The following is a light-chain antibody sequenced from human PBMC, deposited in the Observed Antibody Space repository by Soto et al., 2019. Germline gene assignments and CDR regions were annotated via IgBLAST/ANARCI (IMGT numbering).Light chain of an antibody. CDR2: GAS. CDR3: QQYNKWPRT. V-gene: IGKV3-15*01. J-gene: IGKJ1*01. Sequence: EIVLTQSPGTLSLSPGERATLSCRASQSVSSNVVWYKQKPGQAPRLLIYGASTRATGIPARFSGSGSGTEFILTISSLQSEDFAVYYCQQYNKWPRTFGQGTKVDI. CDR1: QSVSSN.